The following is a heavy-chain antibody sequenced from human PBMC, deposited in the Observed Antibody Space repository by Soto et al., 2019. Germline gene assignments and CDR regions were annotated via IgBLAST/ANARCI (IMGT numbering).Heavy chain of an antibody. Sequence: GESLKISCKGSGYSFTSYWIGWVRQMPGKGLEWMGIIYPGDSDTRYSPSFQGQVTISADKSISTAYLQWSSLKASDTAMYYCARKIGYCSSTSCKADYYYYMDVWGKGTTVTVSS. J-gene: IGHJ6*03. V-gene: IGHV5-51*01. D-gene: IGHD2-2*01. CDR1: GYSFTSYW. CDR2: IYPGDSDT. CDR3: ARKIGYCSSTSCKADYYYYMDV.